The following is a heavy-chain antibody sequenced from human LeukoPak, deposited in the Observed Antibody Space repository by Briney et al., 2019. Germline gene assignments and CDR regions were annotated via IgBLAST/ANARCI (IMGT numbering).Heavy chain of an antibody. CDR1: AYTFTGYD. CDR3: ARGNTIIRGIIFTWFDF. CDR2: MNPNSGNT. J-gene: IGHJ5*01. V-gene: IGHV1-8*02. Sequence: ASVKVSCKASAYTFTGYDINWARQATGQGLEWMGWMNPNSGNTGYAQKFQGRITMTRNNSIKTAYMELSSLRSEDTAVYYCARGNTIIRGIIFTWFDFWGQGTLVTVSS. D-gene: IGHD3-10*01.